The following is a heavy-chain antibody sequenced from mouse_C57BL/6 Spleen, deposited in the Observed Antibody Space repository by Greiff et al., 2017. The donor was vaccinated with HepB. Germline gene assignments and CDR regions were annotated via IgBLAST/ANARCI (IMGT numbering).Heavy chain of an antibody. V-gene: IGHV3-6*01. Sequence: EVQLQQSGPGLVKPSQSLSLTCSVTGYSITSGYYWNWIRQFPGNKLEWMGYISYDGSNNYNPSLKNRISITRDTSKNQFFLKLNSVTTEDTATYYCVVDWYFDVWGTGTTVTVSS. J-gene: IGHJ1*03. CDR2: ISYDGSN. CDR3: VVDWYFDV. CDR1: GYSITSGYY.